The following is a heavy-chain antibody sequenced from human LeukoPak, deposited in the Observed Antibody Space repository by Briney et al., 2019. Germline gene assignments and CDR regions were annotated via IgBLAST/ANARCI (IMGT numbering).Heavy chain of an antibody. CDR3: ARGQMATIEYYFDY. V-gene: IGHV4-59*01. CDR2: IYYSGST. Sequence: PSETLSLTCTVSGGSISSYYWSWIRQPPGKGLEWIGYIYYSGSTNYNPSLKSRVTISVDTSKNQFSLKLSSATAADTAVYYCARGQMATIEYYFDYWGQGTLVTVSS. CDR1: GGSISSYY. D-gene: IGHD5-24*01. J-gene: IGHJ4*02.